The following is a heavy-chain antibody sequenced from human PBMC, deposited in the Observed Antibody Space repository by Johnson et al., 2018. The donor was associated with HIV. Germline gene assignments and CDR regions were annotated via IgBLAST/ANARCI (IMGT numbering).Heavy chain of an antibody. Sequence: QMLLVESGGGVVQPGRSLRLSCAASGFTFSSYAMHWVRQAPGKGLEWVAVISYDGSNKYYADSVKGRFTISRDNSKNTLYLQMNSLRAEDTAVYYCARDVRMDKAFYIWGQGTMVTVSS. J-gene: IGHJ3*02. CDR2: ISYDGSNK. V-gene: IGHV3-30*14. CDR3: ARDVRMDKAFYI. CDR1: GFTFSSYA. D-gene: IGHD2-15*01.